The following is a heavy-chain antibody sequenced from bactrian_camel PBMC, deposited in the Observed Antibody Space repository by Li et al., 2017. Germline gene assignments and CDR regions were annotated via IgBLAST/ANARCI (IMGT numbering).Heavy chain of an antibody. V-gene: IGHV3S54*01. CDR3: AKDLSYGTRDWTRSA. Sequence: HVQLVESGGGSVQVGGSLKLSCTHATYIFRARDKCAMGWYRQTPGKERELVSTIKFDASGTYYAESVKGRFTISRDNARNTLYLQSDSLKIEDTATYYCAKDLSYGTRDWTRSARGQGTQVTVS. CDR1: TYIFRARDKC. D-gene: IGHD3*01. J-gene: IGHJ4*01. CDR2: IKFDASGT.